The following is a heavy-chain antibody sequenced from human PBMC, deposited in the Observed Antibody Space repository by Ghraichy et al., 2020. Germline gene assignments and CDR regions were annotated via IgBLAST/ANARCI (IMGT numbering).Heavy chain of an antibody. V-gene: IGHV3-74*01. CDR1: GFTFIRYW. Sequence: LTCGASGFTFIRYWIHWVRRAPGKGLVWVSRINSDGNSAIYADSVKGRFTVSRDNATNTVYLQMHSLRVEDTGVYYCARDEFCSSATCPPSPGLDVWGQETTVIVSS. CDR3: ARDEFCSSATCPPSPGLDV. D-gene: IGHD6-13*01. CDR2: INSDGNSA. J-gene: IGHJ6*02.